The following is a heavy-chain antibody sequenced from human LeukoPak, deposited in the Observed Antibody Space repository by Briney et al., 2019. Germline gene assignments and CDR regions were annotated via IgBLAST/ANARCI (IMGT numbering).Heavy chain of an antibody. CDR2: ISYDGSNK. CDR3: AKGAGRYYYYYMDV. V-gene: IGHV3-30-3*01. Sequence: GGSLRLPCAASGFPFSSYAMPWFGRAPGRGLEWVAVISYDGSNKYYADSVKGRFTISRDNSKNTLYLQMNSLRAEDTAVYYCAKGAGRYYYYYMDVWGKGTTVTVSS. J-gene: IGHJ6*03. CDR1: GFPFSSYA. D-gene: IGHD6-13*01.